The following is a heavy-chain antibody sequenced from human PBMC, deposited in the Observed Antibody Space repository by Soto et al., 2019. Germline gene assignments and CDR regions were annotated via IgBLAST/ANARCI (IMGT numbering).Heavy chain of an antibody. Sequence: TSETLSLTCTVSGGSVSSGSYYWSWIRQPPGEGLEWIGYIYYSGSTNYNPSLKSRVTISVDTSKNQFSLKLSSVTAADTAVYYCARGSGPNDAFDIWGQGTMVTVS. CDR1: GGSVSSGSYY. D-gene: IGHD2-15*01. V-gene: IGHV4-61*01. CDR3: ARGSGPNDAFDI. J-gene: IGHJ3*02. CDR2: IYYSGST.